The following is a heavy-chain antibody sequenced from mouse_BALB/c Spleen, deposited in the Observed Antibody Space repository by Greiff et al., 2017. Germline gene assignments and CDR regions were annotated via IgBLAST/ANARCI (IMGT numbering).Heavy chain of an antibody. CDR3: ARGGATVARYGYFDG. CDR1: GYTFTSYV. D-gene: IGHD1-1*01. J-gene: IGHJ1*01. CDR2: INPYNDGT. V-gene: IGHV1-14*01. Sequence: VQLQQSGPELVKPGASVKMSCKASGYTFTSYVMHWVKQKPGQGLEWIGYINPYNDGTKYNEKFKGKATLTSDKSSSTAYMELSSLTSEDSAVYCGARGGATVARYGYFDGWGAGTTVTVSS.